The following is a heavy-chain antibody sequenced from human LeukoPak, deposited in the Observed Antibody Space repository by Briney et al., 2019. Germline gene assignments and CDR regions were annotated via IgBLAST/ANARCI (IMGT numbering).Heavy chain of an antibody. Sequence: SETLPLTCAVYGGSFSDYYWSWIRQPPGKGLEWIGEINHSGSTNYNPSLKSRVTISVDTSKNQFSLKLTSVTAADTAVYYCARGGRRSHYYGSGTGGYFDLWGRGTPV. V-gene: IGHV4-34*01. D-gene: IGHD3-10*01. CDR3: ARGGRRSHYYGSGTGGYFDL. CDR1: GGSFSDYY. CDR2: INHSGST. J-gene: IGHJ2*01.